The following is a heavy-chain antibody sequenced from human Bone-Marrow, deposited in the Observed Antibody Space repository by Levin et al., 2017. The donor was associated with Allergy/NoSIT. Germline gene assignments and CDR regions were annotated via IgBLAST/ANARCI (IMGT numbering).Heavy chain of an antibody. CDR1: GLNFSSYR. V-gene: IGHV3-74*01. J-gene: IGHJ2*01. CDR3: ARDPGYSGHDWYFDL. Sequence: LSLTCAASGLNFSSYRMHWVRQAPGKGLVWVSRIYSDGSSRSYADSVKGRFTISRDNPKNTLYLQMNSLRAEDTAVYYCARDPGYSGHDWYFDLWGRGTLVTVSS. D-gene: IGHD5-12*01. CDR2: IYSDGSSR.